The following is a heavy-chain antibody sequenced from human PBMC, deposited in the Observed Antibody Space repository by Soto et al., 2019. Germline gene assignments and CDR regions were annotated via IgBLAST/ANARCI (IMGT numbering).Heavy chain of an antibody. CDR1: GFNFNSYL. J-gene: IGHJ6*03. Sequence: GGSLRLSCAASGFNFNSYLMSWARQAPGKGLEWVANINQDGSGKYYVDSVKGRFTVSRDNADNSLYLQMNSLRSDDTAVYYCGRGRVLAGTAASFFFYYMDVWGKGTTVTVSS. CDR2: INQDGSGK. D-gene: IGHD1-7*01. V-gene: IGHV3-7*03. CDR3: GRGRVLAGTAASFFFYYMDV.